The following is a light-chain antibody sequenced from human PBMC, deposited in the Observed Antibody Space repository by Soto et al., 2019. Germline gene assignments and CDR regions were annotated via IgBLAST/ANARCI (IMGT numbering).Light chain of an antibody. CDR1: SSDVGGYNY. J-gene: IGLJ3*02. Sequence: QSALTQPASVSGSPGQSITISCTGTSSDVGGYNYVSWYQHHPGKAPKLMIYEVSNRPSGVSNRFSGSKSGNTASLTISWLQDEDEADYYCSSYTGSSTPVFGGGTKLTVL. V-gene: IGLV2-14*01. CDR2: EVS. CDR3: SSYTGSSTPV.